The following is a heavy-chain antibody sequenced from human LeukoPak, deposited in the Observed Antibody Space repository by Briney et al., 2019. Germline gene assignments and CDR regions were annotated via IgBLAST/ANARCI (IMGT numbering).Heavy chain of an antibody. CDR1: GFTFSNYW. V-gene: IGHV3-74*01. J-gene: IGHJ1*01. D-gene: IGHD2-21*01. Sequence: GGSLRLSCAASGFTFSNYWMHWVRQAPGKGLVWVSRINSDGTSINYADSVNGRFTISRDNSRNALFLQMNSLRAEDTALYYCASAREYCGSAECYEYFHHWGQGTLVTVSS. CDR2: INSDGTSI. CDR3: ASAREYCGSAECYEYFHH.